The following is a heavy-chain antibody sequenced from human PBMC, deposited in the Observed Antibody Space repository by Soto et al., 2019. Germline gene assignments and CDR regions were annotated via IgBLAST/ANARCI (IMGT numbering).Heavy chain of an antibody. CDR1: GFTFSYYW. D-gene: IGHD1-26*01. V-gene: IGHV3-74*01. J-gene: IGHJ3*01. CDR2: IHSDGSST. Sequence: DVQLVESGGGSVQPGGSLSLSCAATGFTFSYYWMHWVRQAPGKGLVWVSRIHSDGSSTTDADSVKGGFTISRDNAKNTLYLQMNSLRAEDTAVYYCARGQWGAFDLWGQGTMVTVAS. CDR3: ARGQWGAFDL.